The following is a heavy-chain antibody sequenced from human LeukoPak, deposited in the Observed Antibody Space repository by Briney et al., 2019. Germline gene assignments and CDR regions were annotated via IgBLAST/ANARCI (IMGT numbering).Heavy chain of an antibody. CDR3: ARAPYESSGYTSFQH. Sequence: GASVKVSCKASGYTFFSYSMHWVRQAPGQGLEWMGIINPSGGSTNYAQKFQGRVTMTRDTSTSTVYMELSSLRSEDAAVYYCARAPYESSGYTSFQHWGQGTLVTVSS. CDR1: GYTFFSYS. CDR2: INPSGGST. D-gene: IGHD3-22*01. V-gene: IGHV1-46*01. J-gene: IGHJ1*01.